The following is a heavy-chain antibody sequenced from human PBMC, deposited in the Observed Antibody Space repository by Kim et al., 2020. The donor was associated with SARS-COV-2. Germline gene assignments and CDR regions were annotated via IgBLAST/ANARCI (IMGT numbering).Heavy chain of an antibody. D-gene: IGHD3-10*01. Sequence: GGSLRLSCAASGFTFSEYYMSWIRQAPGKSLERLSYISSGDGDFTDYSDSVKGRFTISRDNARNSLYLQLNRLRAEDTAVYYCARDVGGSGNYDWFDPWG. J-gene: IGHJ5*02. CDR3: ARDVGGSGNYDWFDP. CDR1: GFTFSEYY. CDR2: ISSGDGDFT. V-gene: IGHV3-11*05.